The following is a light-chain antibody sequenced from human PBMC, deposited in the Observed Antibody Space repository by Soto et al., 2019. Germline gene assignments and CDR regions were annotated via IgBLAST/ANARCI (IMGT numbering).Light chain of an antibody. Sequence: EIVLTQSPGTLSLSPRERATLXCRASQSVSSYLAWYQQKPGQAPRLLIYDASNRATGIPARFSGSGSGTDFTLTISSLEPEDFAVYYCQQRSNWPPIFTFGPGTKVDI. J-gene: IGKJ3*01. CDR2: DAS. CDR3: QQRSNWPPIFT. CDR1: QSVSSY. V-gene: IGKV3-11*01.